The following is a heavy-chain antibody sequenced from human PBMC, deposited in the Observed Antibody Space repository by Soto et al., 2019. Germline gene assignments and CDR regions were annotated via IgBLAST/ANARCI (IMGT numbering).Heavy chain of an antibody. CDR2: ISPYNGDI. D-gene: IGHD2-2*02. Sequence: QVQLVQSDAEVKKPGASVKVSCTTSGYTFTLFGITWVRQAPGQGLEWMGWISPYNGDIKYAEKLEGRVTLTTDTSTDTAYMGLTSLTSDDTAEYYCARGGQYRYFDYWGQGTLVTVSS. CDR3: ARGGQYRYFDY. J-gene: IGHJ4*02. CDR1: GYTFTLFG. V-gene: IGHV1-18*01.